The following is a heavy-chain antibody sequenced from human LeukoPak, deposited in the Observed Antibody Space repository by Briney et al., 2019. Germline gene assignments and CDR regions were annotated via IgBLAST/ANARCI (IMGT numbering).Heavy chain of an antibody. J-gene: IGHJ4*02. CDR2: IYWDDDK. V-gene: IGHV2-5*02. CDR3: LHVKWLTDIYYFDY. D-gene: IGHD5-24*01. Sequence: SGPTLVKPTQPLTLTCTFSGFSLTTRGVGVGWIRQPPGKALEWLALIYWDDDKRYSPSLKNRLTITKDTSKNQVVLTVTNMDPVDTGPYYCLHVKWLTDIYYFDYWGQGTLVTVSS. CDR1: GFSLTTRGVG.